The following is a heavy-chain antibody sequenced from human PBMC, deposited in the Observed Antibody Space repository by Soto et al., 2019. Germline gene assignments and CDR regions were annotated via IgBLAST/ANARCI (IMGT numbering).Heavy chain of an antibody. CDR1: GYTLTELS. CDR3: ETGRLLRYYFAY. V-gene: IGHV1-24*01. D-gene: IGHD2-15*01. Sequence: ASVKVSCKVSGYTLTELSMHWVRQAPGKGLEWMGGFDPEDGETIYAQKFQGRVTMTEDTSTDTAYMELSSLRSEDTAVYYCETGRLLRYYFAYWGQGTLVTVSS. J-gene: IGHJ4*02. CDR2: FDPEDGET.